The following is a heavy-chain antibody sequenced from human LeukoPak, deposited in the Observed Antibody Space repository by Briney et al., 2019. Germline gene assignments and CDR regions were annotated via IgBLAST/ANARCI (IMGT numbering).Heavy chain of an antibody. Sequence: GGSLRLSCAASGITFSSHGMHWVRQAPGKGLEWVAVISYDGSDKFYADSVKGRFTISRDNSKNTLYLQMNSLRAEDTAIYYCAREYYGSGSDYYYYGMDVWGQGTTVTVSS. J-gene: IGHJ6*02. CDR1: GITFSSHG. CDR2: ISYDGSDK. CDR3: AREYYGSGSDYYYYGMDV. V-gene: IGHV3-30*03. D-gene: IGHD3-10*01.